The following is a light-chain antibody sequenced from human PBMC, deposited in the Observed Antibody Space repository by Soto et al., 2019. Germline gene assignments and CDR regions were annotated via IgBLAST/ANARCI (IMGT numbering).Light chain of an antibody. Sequence: IVRTQSPGTLSLSPGERATLSCRASQSISSNYLAWYQQKPGQSPRLLIYGASSRATGIPDRFSGRGSGTDFTLTISRLEPEDFAVYFCQQYGTSPRTFGQGTKVEIK. CDR3: QQYGTSPRT. CDR1: QSISSNY. V-gene: IGKV3-20*01. J-gene: IGKJ1*01. CDR2: GAS.